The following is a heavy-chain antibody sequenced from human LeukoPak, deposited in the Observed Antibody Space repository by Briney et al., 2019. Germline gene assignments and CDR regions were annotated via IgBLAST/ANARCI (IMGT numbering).Heavy chain of an antibody. J-gene: IGHJ4*02. CDR1: GFTFSSYG. CDR3: AKDRDSAWGPYYFDY. D-gene: IGHD7-27*01. V-gene: IGHV3-30*18. CDR2: ISYDGSNK. Sequence: PGGSLRLSCAASGFTFSSYGMHWVRQAPGKGLEWVAVISYDGSNKYYADSVKGRFTISRDNSKNTLYLQMNSLRAEDTAVYYCAKDRDSAWGPYYFDYWGQGTLVTVSS.